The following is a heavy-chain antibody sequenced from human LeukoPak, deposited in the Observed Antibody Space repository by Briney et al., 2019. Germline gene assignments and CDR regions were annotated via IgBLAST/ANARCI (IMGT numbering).Heavy chain of an antibody. D-gene: IGHD6-19*01. CDR1: GGSISSTNW. Sequence: NASGTLSLTCAVSGGSISSTNWWSWVRQPPGKGLEWIGEIYHSGSTNYNPSLKSRVTISVDKSKNQFSLKLSSVTAADTAVYYCARVYSSGTNWFDPWGQGTLVTVSS. CDR2: IYHSGST. V-gene: IGHV4-4*02. CDR3: ARVYSSGTNWFDP. J-gene: IGHJ5*02.